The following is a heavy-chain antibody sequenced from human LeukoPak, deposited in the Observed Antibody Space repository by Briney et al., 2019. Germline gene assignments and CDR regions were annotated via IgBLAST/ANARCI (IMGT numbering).Heavy chain of an antibody. CDR1: GGSIGSSSYY. V-gene: IGHV4-39*07. CDR3: AKRRIAAAGREFQH. D-gene: IGHD6-13*01. CDR2: IYYSGST. J-gene: IGHJ1*01. Sequence: SETLSLTCTVSGGSIGSSSYYWGWIRQPPGKGLNWIGSIYYSGSTYYNPSLKSRVTISVDTSRDQFSLKLSSVTAADTAVYYCAKRRIAAAGREFQHWGQGTLVTVSS.